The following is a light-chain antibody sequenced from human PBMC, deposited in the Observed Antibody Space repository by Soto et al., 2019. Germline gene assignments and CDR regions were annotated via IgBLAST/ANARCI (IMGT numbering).Light chain of an antibody. CDR2: VAS. Sequence: EIVLTQSPGTLSLSPGERATLSCRASQSVSSSFVAWFQRKAGQAPRLLINVASSRATGIPDRFSGSGSGTDFTLTISRLEPEDFAVYYCQQYGSSPLTFGQGTRLEI. CDR3: QQYGSSPLT. V-gene: IGKV3-20*01. CDR1: QSVSSSF. J-gene: IGKJ5*01.